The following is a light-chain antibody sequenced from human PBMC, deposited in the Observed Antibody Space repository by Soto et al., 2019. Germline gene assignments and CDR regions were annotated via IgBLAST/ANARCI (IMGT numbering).Light chain of an antibody. CDR3: QKYSSVPV. V-gene: IGKV1-27*01. CDR2: AAS. Sequence: DIQMTQSPTSLSASVGDRVTITCRASQGSRDFVAWYQQKPGKAPKLLICAASTLHSGVPSRFSGSGSGTDFTLTINSLQPEDVATYNCQKYSSVPVFGPGTKVEIK. J-gene: IGKJ3*01. CDR1: QGSRDF.